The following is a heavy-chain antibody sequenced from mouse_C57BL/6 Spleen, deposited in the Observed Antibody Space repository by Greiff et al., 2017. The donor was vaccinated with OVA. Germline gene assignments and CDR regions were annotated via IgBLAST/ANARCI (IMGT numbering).Heavy chain of an antibody. CDR1: GFNIKDDY. J-gene: IGHJ3*01. Sequence: EVQLQESGAELVRPGASVKLSCTASGFNIKDDYMHWVKQRPEQGLEWIGWIDPENGDTEYASKFQGKATITADTSSNTAYLQLSSLTSEDTAVYYCTTGSFAYWGQGTLVTVSA. V-gene: IGHV14-4*01. CDR2: IDPENGDT. CDR3: TTGSFAY.